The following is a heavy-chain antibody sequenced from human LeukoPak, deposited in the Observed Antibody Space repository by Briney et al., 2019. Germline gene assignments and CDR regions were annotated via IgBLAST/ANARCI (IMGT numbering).Heavy chain of an antibody. J-gene: IGHJ4*02. CDR2: IKQDGSEK. CDR1: GFTFSSYW. V-gene: IGHV3-7*04. D-gene: IGHD5-24*01. Sequence: PGGSLRLSCAASGFTFSSYWMSWVRQAPGKELEWVANIKQDGSEKYYVDSVKGRFTISRDNAKNSLYLQMNSLRAEDTAVYYCARSFVEMATISYSLDYWGQGTLVTVSS. CDR3: ARSFVEMATISYSLDY.